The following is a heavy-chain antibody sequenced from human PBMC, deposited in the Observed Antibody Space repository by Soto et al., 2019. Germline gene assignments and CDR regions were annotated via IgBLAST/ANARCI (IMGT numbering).Heavy chain of an antibody. CDR1: GGSFSAYY. D-gene: IGHD2-15*01. CDR2: INHGGST. J-gene: IGHJ5*02. V-gene: IGHV4-34*01. CDR3: AREEVAGTNWFDP. Sequence: ETLSLTCAVSGGSFSAYYWSWIRQPPGKGLEWIGKINHGGSTNYNPSLKSRVTISVDTSKNQLSLNLTSVTAADTAVYYCAREEVAGTNWFDPWGQGTRVTGFS.